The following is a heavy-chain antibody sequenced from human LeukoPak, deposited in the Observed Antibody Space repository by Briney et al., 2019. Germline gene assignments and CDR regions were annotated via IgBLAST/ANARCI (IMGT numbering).Heavy chain of an antibody. CDR3: ARGLTIFGVVIGFDY. Sequence: ASVKVSCKASGYTFTSYGISWVRQAPGQGLEWMGWMNPNSGNTGYAQKFQGRVTITRNTSISTAYMELSSLRSEDTAVYYCARGLTIFGVVIGFDYWGQGTLVTVSS. D-gene: IGHD3-3*01. V-gene: IGHV1-8*03. CDR1: GYTFTSYG. J-gene: IGHJ4*02. CDR2: MNPNSGNT.